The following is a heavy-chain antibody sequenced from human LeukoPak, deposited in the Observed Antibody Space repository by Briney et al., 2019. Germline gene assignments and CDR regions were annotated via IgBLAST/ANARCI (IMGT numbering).Heavy chain of an antibody. CDR3: ARSYDSSGYWAY. J-gene: IGHJ4*02. V-gene: IGHV4-34*01. Sequence: SETLSLTCAVYGVSFSGYYWSWIRQPPGKGLEWIGEINHSGSTNYNPSLKSRVTISVDTSKNQFSLKLSSVTAADTAVYYCARSYDSSGYWAYWGQGTLVTVSS. CDR1: GVSFSGYY. D-gene: IGHD3-22*01. CDR2: INHSGST.